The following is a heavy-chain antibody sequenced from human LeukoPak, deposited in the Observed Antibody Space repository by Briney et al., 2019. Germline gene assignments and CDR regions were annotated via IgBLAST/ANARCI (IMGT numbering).Heavy chain of an antibody. CDR1: GGSISSYY. CDR2: IYYSGST. D-gene: IGHD3-3*01. Sequence: SETLSLTCTVSGGSISSYYWSRIRQPPGKGLEWIGYIYYSGSTNYNPSLKSRVTISVDTSKNQFSLKLSSVTAADTAVYYCARVELDFWSGYLVYWGQGTLVTVAS. CDR3: ARVELDFWSGYLVY. J-gene: IGHJ4*02. V-gene: IGHV4-59*01.